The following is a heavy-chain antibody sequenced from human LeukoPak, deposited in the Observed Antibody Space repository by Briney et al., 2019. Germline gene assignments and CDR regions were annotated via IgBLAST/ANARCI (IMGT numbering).Heavy chain of an antibody. D-gene: IGHD4-23*01. J-gene: IGHJ4*02. CDR1: GFTFSSYA. CDR2: ISGSGGST. V-gene: IGHV3-23*01. CDR3: AKDMLYGGNTPADY. Sequence: GGSLRLSCAASGFTFSSYAMSWVRQAPGKGLEWVSAISGSGGSTYYADSVKGRFAISRDNSKNTLYLQMNSLRAEDTAVYYCAKDMLYGGNTPADYWGQGTLVTVSS.